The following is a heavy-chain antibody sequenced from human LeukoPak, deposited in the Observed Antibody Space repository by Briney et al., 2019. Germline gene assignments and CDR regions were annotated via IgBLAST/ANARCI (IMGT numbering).Heavy chain of an antibody. D-gene: IGHD2-2*01. V-gene: IGHV3-30-3*01. Sequence: GGSLRLSCAASGFTFSRYAMHWVRQAPGKGLEWVAVISYDGSNKYYADSVKGRFTISRDNSKNTLYLQMNSMRAEDTAVYYCARDGLWGSSTSTYYYYGMDVWGQGTTVTVSS. J-gene: IGHJ6*02. CDR1: GFTFSRYA. CDR3: ARDGLWGSSTSTYYYYGMDV. CDR2: ISYDGSNK.